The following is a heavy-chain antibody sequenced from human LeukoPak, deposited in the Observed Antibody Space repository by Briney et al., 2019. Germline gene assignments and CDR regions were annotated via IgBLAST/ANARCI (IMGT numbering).Heavy chain of an antibody. V-gene: IGHV1-18*01. D-gene: IGHD6-6*01. J-gene: IGHJ4*02. CDR1: GYTFTSYG. CDR3: ARDRMGYGYSSSSDFDY. CDR2: ISAYNGNT. Sequence: GASVKVSCKASGYTFTSYGISWVRQAPGQGLEWMGWISAYNGNTNYAQKLQGRVTMTTDTSTSTAYMELRSLRSDDTAVYYCARDRMGYGYSSSSDFDYWGQGTLVTVSS.